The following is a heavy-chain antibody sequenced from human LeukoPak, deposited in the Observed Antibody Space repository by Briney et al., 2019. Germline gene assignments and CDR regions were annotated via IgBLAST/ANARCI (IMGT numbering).Heavy chain of an antibody. CDR1: GFTFSSSW. J-gene: IGHJ4*02. CDR3: AKGDYYDFWSGYRYYFDY. V-gene: IGHV3-74*01. CDR2: INSDGSST. D-gene: IGHD3-3*01. Sequence: GGSRRLSCAAAGFTFSSSWMHWGRQAPGKGLVWVSRINSDGSSTSYADAVKGRFTISRDNAKNTLYLQMNSLRAEDTAVYYCAKGDYYDFWSGYRYYFDYWGQGTLVTVSS.